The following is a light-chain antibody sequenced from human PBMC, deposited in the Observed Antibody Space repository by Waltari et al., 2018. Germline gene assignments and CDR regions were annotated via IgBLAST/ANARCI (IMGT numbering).Light chain of an antibody. V-gene: IGKV3-20*01. Sequence: VVSQSPGTLSLSPGERATLSCTTSQPVSANYLAWYQHKPGQPPSLLLYVASRRATGIPERFSGSGSGTHFTLTISRVDPEDFAVYYCQEYGNSPPYNFGPGTRLEI. CDR2: VAS. CDR1: QPVSANY. CDR3: QEYGNSPPYN. J-gene: IGKJ2*01.